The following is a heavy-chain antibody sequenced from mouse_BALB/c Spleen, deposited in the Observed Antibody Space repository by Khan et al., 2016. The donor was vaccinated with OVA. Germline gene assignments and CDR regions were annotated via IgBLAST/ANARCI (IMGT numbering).Heavy chain of an antibody. CDR2: ISYSGRT. J-gene: IGHJ2*01. CDR3: ERSGTITTVIATDFDY. Sequence: EVQLQESGPGLVKPSQSLSLTCTVTGYSITSDYAWNWIRQFPGNKLEWMGYISYSGRTNYNPSLKSRISITRDTSNNQFFLQLNSVTTEEPATYYCERSGTITTVIATDFDYWGQGTTLTVSS. CDR1: GYSITSDYA. V-gene: IGHV3-2*02. D-gene: IGHD1-1*01.